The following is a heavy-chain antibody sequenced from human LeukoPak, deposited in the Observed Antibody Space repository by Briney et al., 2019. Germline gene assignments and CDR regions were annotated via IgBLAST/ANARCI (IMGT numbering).Heavy chain of an antibody. Sequence: PGGSLRLSCETSGFIFSNCWMTWVRQAPGKGLEWVANIKTDASEKYYADSVKGRLTISRDNAKNSLYLQMNSLRAEDTAVYYCATYSTRNAREFQSWGQGTLVTVSS. CDR2: IKTDASEK. D-gene: IGHD4-11*01. J-gene: IGHJ1*01. CDR1: GFIFSNCW. V-gene: IGHV3-7*01. CDR3: ATYSTRNAREFQS.